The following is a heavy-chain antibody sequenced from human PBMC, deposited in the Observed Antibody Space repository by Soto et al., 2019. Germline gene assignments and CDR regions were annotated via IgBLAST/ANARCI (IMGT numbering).Heavy chain of an antibody. CDR1: GGSVSSGSYY. CDR2: IYYSGST. CDR3: ARDHGSTFDY. J-gene: IGHJ4*02. D-gene: IGHD4-17*01. Sequence: PPETLSLTCTVSGGSVSSGSYYWSWIRQPPGKGLEWIGYIYYSGSTNYNPSLKSRVTISVDTSKNQFSLKLSSVTAADTAVYYCARDHGSTFDYWGQGTLVTVSS. V-gene: IGHV4-61*01.